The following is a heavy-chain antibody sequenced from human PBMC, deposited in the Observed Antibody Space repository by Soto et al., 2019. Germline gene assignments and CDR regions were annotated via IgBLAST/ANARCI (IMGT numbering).Heavy chain of an antibody. Sequence: GGSLRLSCAASGFTFSSYGMHWVRQAPGKGLEWVAVIWYDGSNKYYADSVKGRFTISRDNSKNTLYLQMNSLRAEDTAVYYCARVKGQRAYPFYYYYGMDVWGQGTTVTVSS. D-gene: IGHD6-25*01. CDR2: IWYDGSNK. J-gene: IGHJ6*02. V-gene: IGHV3-33*01. CDR3: ARVKGQRAYPFYYYYGMDV. CDR1: GFTFSSYG.